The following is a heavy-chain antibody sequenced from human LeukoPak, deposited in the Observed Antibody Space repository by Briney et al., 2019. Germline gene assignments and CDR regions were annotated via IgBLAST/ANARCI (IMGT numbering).Heavy chain of an antibody. Sequence: TGGSLRLSCAASGFTFSSYGMHWVRQAPGKGLEWVAVIWYDGSNKYYADSVKGRFTISRDNSKNTLYLQMNSLRAEDTAVYYCAREGYDFWSGYLSGYYYYYGMDVWGQGTTVTVSS. CDR1: GFTFSSYG. D-gene: IGHD3-3*01. V-gene: IGHV3-33*08. CDR2: IWYDGSNK. CDR3: AREGYDFWSGYLSGYYYYYGMDV. J-gene: IGHJ6*02.